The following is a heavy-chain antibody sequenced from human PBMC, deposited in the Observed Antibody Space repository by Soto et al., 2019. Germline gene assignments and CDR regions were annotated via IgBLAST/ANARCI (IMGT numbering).Heavy chain of an antibody. D-gene: IGHD6-13*01. CDR3: ARVSSSWWYFDY. V-gene: IGHV4-59*01. Sequence: SETLSLTCTVSGWSISSYYWSWIRQPPGKGLEWIGYIYYRANPNYNPSLKSRVTISQDTSKNQLSLKLTSVTAADTAVYYCARVSSSWWYFDYWGQGTLVTVSS. CDR1: GWSISSYY. CDR2: IYYRANP. J-gene: IGHJ4*02.